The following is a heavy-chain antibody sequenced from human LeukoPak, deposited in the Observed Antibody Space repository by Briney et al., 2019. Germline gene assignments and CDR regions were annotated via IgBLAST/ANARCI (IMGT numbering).Heavy chain of an antibody. Sequence: SETLSPTCAVYGGSFTIYSWTWIRQPPGKSLEWVGEISPSGNTQYNPSLKSRVTISLDALKSQFYLKLNSVTAADTAVYYCARRVRSADYRLDYWGQGTLVTVSS. D-gene: IGHD4-11*01. CDR1: GGSFTIYS. V-gene: IGHV4-34*01. CDR3: ARRVRSADYRLDY. CDR2: ISPSGNT. J-gene: IGHJ4*02.